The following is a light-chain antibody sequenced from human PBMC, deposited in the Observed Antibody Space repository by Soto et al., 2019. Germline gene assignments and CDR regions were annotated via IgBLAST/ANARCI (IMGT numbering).Light chain of an antibody. J-gene: IGKJ1*01. Sequence: EIVMTQSPATLSVSPGERATLSCRASQSVSSNLAWYQQKPGQAPRLLIYGASTRATGIPARFSGSGSGTEFTPTISSLQPEDFAVYYCQQYNNWWTFGQGTKVEIK. CDR1: QSVSSN. CDR2: GAS. CDR3: QQYNNWWT. V-gene: IGKV3-15*01.